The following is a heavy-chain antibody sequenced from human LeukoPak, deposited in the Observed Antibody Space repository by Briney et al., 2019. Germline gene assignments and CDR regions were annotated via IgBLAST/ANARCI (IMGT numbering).Heavy chain of an antibody. D-gene: IGHD3-3*01. Sequence: GNSLRLSCAASGFIFSNYVIHWVRQAPGKGREWVGLISHDVTVTNYADSVKGRFTISRDNSKNILYLEMSSLTMEDTAVYYCARMYYDFWSGHNRFDYWGQGTLVTVSS. CDR1: GFIFSNYV. CDR2: ISHDVTVT. CDR3: ARMYYDFWSGHNRFDY. V-gene: IGHV3-30*03. J-gene: IGHJ4*02.